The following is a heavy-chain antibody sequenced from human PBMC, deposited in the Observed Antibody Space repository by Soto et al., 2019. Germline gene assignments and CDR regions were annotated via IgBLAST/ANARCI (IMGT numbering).Heavy chain of an antibody. V-gene: IGHV3-23*01. CDR1: GFTFSSYA. CDR2: ISGSGGST. Sequence: PGGSLRLSCAASGFTFSSYAMSWVRQAPGKGLEWVSAISGSGGSTYYADSVKGRFTISRDNSKNTLYLQMNSLRAENTAVYLCVNALDSSGYYYPLAAFDIWGQGTMVTVSS. CDR3: VNALDSSGYYYPLAAFDI. J-gene: IGHJ3*02. D-gene: IGHD3-22*01.